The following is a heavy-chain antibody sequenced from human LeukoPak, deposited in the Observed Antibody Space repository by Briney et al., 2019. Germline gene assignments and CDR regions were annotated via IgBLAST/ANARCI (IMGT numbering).Heavy chain of an antibody. Sequence: GRSLRLSCAASGFTFSSYGMNWVRQAPGKGLEWVSAISGSGGSTYYADSVKGRFTISRDNSKNTMYLQMNSLRAEDTAVYYCAKGQQLVRVGAFDIWGQGTMVTVSS. D-gene: IGHD6-6*01. V-gene: IGHV3-23*01. J-gene: IGHJ3*02. CDR2: ISGSGGST. CDR3: AKGQQLVRVGAFDI. CDR1: GFTFSSYG.